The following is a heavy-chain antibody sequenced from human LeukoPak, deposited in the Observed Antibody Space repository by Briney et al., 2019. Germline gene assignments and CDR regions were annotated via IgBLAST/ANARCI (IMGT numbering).Heavy chain of an antibody. J-gene: IGHJ4*02. Sequence: ASVKVSCKASGYTFTSYDINWVRQAAGQGLEWMGWMNPNSGNTGYAQKFQGRVTMTRNTSISTAYMELSSLRSEDTAVYYCARGPTGWYQGDYWGQGTLVTVSS. D-gene: IGHD2-15*01. V-gene: IGHV1-8*01. CDR2: MNPNSGNT. CDR3: ARGPTGWYQGDY. CDR1: GYTFTSYD.